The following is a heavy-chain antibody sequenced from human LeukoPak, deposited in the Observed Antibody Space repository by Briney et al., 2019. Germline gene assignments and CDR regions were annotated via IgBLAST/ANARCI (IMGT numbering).Heavy chain of an antibody. CDR3: ARGGIVGATLGVCDY. J-gene: IGHJ4*02. CDR1: GGSISSSSYY. V-gene: IGHV4-39*07. Sequence: SETLSLTCTVSGGSISSSSYYWGWIRQPPGKGLEWIGEINHSGSTNYNPSLKSRVTISVDTSKNQFSLKLSSVTAADTAVYYCARGGIVGATLGVCDYWGQGTLVTVSS. CDR2: INHSGST. D-gene: IGHD1-26*01.